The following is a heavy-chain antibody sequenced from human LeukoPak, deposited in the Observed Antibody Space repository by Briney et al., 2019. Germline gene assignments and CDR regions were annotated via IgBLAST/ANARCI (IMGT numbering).Heavy chain of an antibody. V-gene: IGHV3-30*02. Sequence: GGSLRLSCAASGFTFSSYGMHWVRQAPGKGPEWVAFIRNDERDKYYADSVKGRFTISRDSSKNTLYLQMNSLREEDTAVYYCAKGRVLDDYWGQGTLVTVSS. CDR2: IRNDERDK. CDR1: GFTFSSYG. J-gene: IGHJ4*02. CDR3: AKGRVLDDY.